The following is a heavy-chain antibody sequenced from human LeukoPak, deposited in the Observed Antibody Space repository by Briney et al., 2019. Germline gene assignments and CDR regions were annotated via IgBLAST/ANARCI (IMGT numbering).Heavy chain of an antibody. CDR2: IYYSGST. J-gene: IGHJ4*02. V-gene: IGHV4-59*08. CDR3: ARLIVGATGGMDY. CDR1: GGSISSYY. D-gene: IGHD1-26*01. Sequence: PSQTLSLTCTVSGGSISSYYWSWIRQPPGKGLEWIGYIYYSGSTNYNPSLKSRVTISVDTSKNQFSLKLSSVTAADTAVYYCARLIVGATGGMDYWGQGTLVTVSS.